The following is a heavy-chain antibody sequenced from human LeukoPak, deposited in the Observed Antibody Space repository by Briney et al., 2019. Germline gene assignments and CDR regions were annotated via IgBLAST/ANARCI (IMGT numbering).Heavy chain of an antibody. CDR3: ARQFVGDHRTPPFWFDP. CDR2: INPNNGGT. D-gene: IGHD2-15*01. J-gene: IGHJ5*02. Sequence: ASVKVSCQASGYNFNVHYIHWVRQVPGQGLEWMGWINPNNGGTNYAQKFQGRVTMTRDTSISTAYMELSRLRSDDTAVYYCARQFVGDHRTPPFWFDPWGQGTLVTVSS. V-gene: IGHV1-2*02. CDR1: GYNFNVHY.